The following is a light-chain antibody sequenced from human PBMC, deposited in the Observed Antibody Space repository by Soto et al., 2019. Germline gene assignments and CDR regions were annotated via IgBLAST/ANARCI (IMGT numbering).Light chain of an antibody. CDR2: HNY. CDR1: SSNIGSDF. Sequence: QSALTQPPSASGTPGQRVTISCSGSSSNIGSDFVYRYQQLPGTAPKLLIYHNYQRPSGVPDRFSGSKSGTSGSLAISDLRSEDEADYYCSAWDDSLSAYVFGAGTKLTVL. V-gene: IGLV1-47*01. J-gene: IGLJ1*01. CDR3: SAWDDSLSAYV.